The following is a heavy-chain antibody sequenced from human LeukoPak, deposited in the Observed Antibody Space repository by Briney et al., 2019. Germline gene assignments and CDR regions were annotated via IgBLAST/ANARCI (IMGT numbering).Heavy chain of an antibody. CDR2: INHSGST. V-gene: IGHV4-34*01. J-gene: IGHJ6*03. CDR3: TSGSYSFYYMDV. Sequence: SETLSLTCAVYGGSFSGYYWSWIRQPPGKGLEWIGEINHSGSTNYNPSLKSRVTISVDTSKNQFSLKLSSVTAADTAVYYCTSGSYSFYYMDVWGKGTTVTVSS. D-gene: IGHD1-26*01. CDR1: GGSFSGYY.